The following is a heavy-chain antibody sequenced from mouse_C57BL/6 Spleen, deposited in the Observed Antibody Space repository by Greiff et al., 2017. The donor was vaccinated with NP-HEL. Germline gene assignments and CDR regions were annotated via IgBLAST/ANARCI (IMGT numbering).Heavy chain of an antibody. CDR1: GFSLTSYG. V-gene: IGHV2-5*01. D-gene: IGHD1-1*01. Sequence: VKLQESGPGLVQPSQSLSITCTVSGFSLTSYGVHWVRQSPGKGLEWLGVIWRGGSTDYNAAFMSRLSITKDNSKSQVFFKMNSLQADDTAIYYCAKKGYGSSFDVWGTGTTVTVSS. J-gene: IGHJ1*03. CDR2: IWRGGST. CDR3: AKKGYGSSFDV.